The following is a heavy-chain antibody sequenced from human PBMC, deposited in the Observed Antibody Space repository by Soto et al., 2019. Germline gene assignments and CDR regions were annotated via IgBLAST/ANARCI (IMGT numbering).Heavy chain of an antibody. Sequence: GGSLRLCCGAFGFTCVDYGMHWVRQAPGKGLEWVSLISWDGGSTYYADSVKGRFTISRDNSKNSLYLQMNSLRTEDTALYYCAKDLCSGGSCRYYYYGMDVWGEGTTLTVSS. D-gene: IGHD2-15*01. CDR3: AKDLCSGGSCRYYYYGMDV. J-gene: IGHJ6*04. V-gene: IGHV3-43*01. CDR2: ISWDGGST. CDR1: GFTCVDYG.